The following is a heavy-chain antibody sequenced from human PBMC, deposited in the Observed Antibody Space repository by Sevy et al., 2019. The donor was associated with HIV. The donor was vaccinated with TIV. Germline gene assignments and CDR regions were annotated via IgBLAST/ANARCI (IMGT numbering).Heavy chain of an antibody. J-gene: IGHJ4*02. Sequence: GGSLRLSCAASGFTFSNYGMHWVRQAPGKGLEWVAVISYDGSYKYYTDSVKGRFTISRDNSKNTLYLQMNSLRAEDTAVYYCAKDLGVGSSSWPTDYWGQRTLVTVSS. D-gene: IGHD6-13*01. CDR2: ISYDGSYK. V-gene: IGHV3-30*18. CDR3: AKDLGVGSSSWPTDY. CDR1: GFTFSNYG.